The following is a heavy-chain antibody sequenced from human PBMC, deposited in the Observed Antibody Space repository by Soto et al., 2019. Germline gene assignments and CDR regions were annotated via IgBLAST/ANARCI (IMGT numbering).Heavy chain of an antibody. D-gene: IGHD2-8*01. V-gene: IGHV3-11*01. CDR3: ARIWGGGGYALY. CDR1: GFTFSDFY. Sequence: QVQLVESGGGLVKPGGSLRLSCAASGFTFSDFYMSWIRQAPGKGLEWISYISSSGTTTYYTDSVKGRFTISRDNAKNSLYLQMSTLRDEDTAVYYCARIWGGGGYALYWGQGTLVTVSS. CDR2: ISSSGTTT. J-gene: IGHJ4*02.